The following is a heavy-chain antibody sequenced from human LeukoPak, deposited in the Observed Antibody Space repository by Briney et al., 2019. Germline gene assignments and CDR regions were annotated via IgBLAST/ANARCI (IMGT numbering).Heavy chain of an antibody. Sequence: ASVRVSCKASGYTFTDYYMHWVRQAPGQGLEWMGWLNPNSGDTNYAQKFQGRVSMTRDSSISTAYMDLSDLRSDDTAVYSCAGGRNIEMTTMSRGSDYWGQGTLVTVSS. J-gene: IGHJ4*02. CDR1: GYTFTDYY. D-gene: IGHD5-24*01. V-gene: IGHV1-2*02. CDR3: AGGRNIEMTTMSRGSDY. CDR2: LNPNSGDT.